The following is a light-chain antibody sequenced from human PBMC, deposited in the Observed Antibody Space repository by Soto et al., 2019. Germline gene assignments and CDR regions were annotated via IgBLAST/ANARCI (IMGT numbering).Light chain of an antibody. J-gene: IGLJ2*01. CDR3: ARWYESRNAPV. V-gene: IGLV1-44*01. CDR2: NNT. Sequence: QSVLTQPPSASGAPGQRVTISCSGSSSNIGSQVVQCFQHLPGPAPNLLMQNNTEQPSGVPDQFSASKYGTSASLAITGVRSDEEGDYYCARWYESRNAPVFGGGTKLTVL. CDR1: SSNIGSQV.